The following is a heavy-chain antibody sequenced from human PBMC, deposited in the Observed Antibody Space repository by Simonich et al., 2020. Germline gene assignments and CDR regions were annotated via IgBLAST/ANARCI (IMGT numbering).Heavy chain of an antibody. CDR1: GYTFTGYY. J-gene: IGHJ6*03. D-gene: IGHD1-26*01. CDR2: INPNRGGT. Sequence: QVQLVQSGAEVKKPGASVKVSCKASGYTFTGYYMHWVRQAPGQGLGWMGWINPNRGGTNYAHKLQGRVTMTRDTSISTAYMELSRLRSDDTAVYYCARDLRGSYYYYYYMDVWQRDHGHRLL. V-gene: IGHV1-2*07. CDR3: ARDLRGSYYYYYYMDV.